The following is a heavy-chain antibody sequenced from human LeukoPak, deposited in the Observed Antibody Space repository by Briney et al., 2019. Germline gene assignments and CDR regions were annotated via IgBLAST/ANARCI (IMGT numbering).Heavy chain of an antibody. CDR2: ISGGGGST. D-gene: IGHD6-19*01. CDR3: AKVKAGTGANWFDS. CDR1: GFTFSSYA. V-gene: IGHV3-23*01. J-gene: IGHJ5*01. Sequence: GGSLRLSCAASGFTFSSYAMSWVRQAPGKGLEWVSAISGGGGSTYYADSVKGRFTISRDNSKNTLYLQMNSLRAEDTAVYYCAKVKAGTGANWFDSWGQGTLVTVSS.